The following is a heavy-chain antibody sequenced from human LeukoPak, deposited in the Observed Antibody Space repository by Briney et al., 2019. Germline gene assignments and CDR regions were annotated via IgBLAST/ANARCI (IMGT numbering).Heavy chain of an antibody. D-gene: IGHD6-19*01. CDR3: AKDSRATRIAVAGNPDY. J-gene: IGHJ4*02. Sequence: GALRLSFAASGFTFSSYAMSWVRRAPGKGREWVSAINGSGGSTYYSDSVKGRFTISRDNSKNPLYLQINSLRAEDTAVYYCAKDSRATRIAVAGNPDYWGQGTLVTVSS. V-gene: IGHV3-23*01. CDR2: INGSGGST. CDR1: GFTFSSYA.